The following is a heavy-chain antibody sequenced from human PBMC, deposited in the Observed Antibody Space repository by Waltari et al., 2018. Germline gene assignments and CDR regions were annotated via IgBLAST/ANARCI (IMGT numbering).Heavy chain of an antibody. D-gene: IGHD1-26*01. Sequence: QVQLIQSGAEVKRPGSSVRVSCNVYGGTFSPYTLSWVRQAPGQGLEWMGGIIPIFDKSNYVQRFQGRVTFTADESTSTTYMELSSLKSDDTAVYYCARDGNHGAFEVWGQGTMVTVSS. CDR1: GGTFSPYT. J-gene: IGHJ3*01. V-gene: IGHV1-69*12. CDR2: IIPIFDKS. CDR3: ARDGNHGAFEV.